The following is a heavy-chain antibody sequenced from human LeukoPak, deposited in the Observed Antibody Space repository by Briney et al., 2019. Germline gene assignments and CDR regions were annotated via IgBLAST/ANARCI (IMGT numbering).Heavy chain of an antibody. D-gene: IGHD3-3*01. Sequence: ASVKVSCKASGYTFTSYDVSWVRQAPGQGLEWMGWISAYNGNTNYAQKLQGRVTMTTDTSTSTAYMELRSLRSDDTAVYYCARVGYSDFWSGYYWDYWGQGTLATVSS. V-gene: IGHV1-18*01. CDR1: GYTFTSYD. CDR2: ISAYNGNT. CDR3: ARVGYSDFWSGYYWDY. J-gene: IGHJ4*02.